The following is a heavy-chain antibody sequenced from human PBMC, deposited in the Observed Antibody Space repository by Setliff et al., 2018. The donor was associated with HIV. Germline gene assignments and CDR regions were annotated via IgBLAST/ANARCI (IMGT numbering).Heavy chain of an antibody. Sequence: GSLRLSCAASGFTFSGYSMNWVRQAPGKGLEWVSSISSTSTYIYYADSVKGRFTISRDNAKSSLYLQMNSLRAEDTAVYYCARGVAAAGTDYWGQGTLVTVSS. V-gene: IGHV3-21*01. D-gene: IGHD6-13*01. CDR1: GFTFSGYS. CDR3: ARGVAAAGTDY. J-gene: IGHJ4*02. CDR2: ISSTSTYI.